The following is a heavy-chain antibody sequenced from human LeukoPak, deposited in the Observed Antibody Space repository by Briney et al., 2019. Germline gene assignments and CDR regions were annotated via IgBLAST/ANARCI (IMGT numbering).Heavy chain of an antibody. V-gene: IGHV3-13*05. J-gene: IGHJ6*02. Sequence: GGSLRLSCAASGFTFSRYDMHCVRQATGKGLEWVSAIGPAGDPYYPGSVKGRFTISRENAKNSLYLQMDSLRAGDTAVYYCARAPQGGPTGSAYYYYGMDGWGQGTTVTVSS. CDR2: IGPAGDP. D-gene: IGHD1-26*01. CDR1: GFTFSRYD. CDR3: ARAPQGGPTGSAYYYYGMDG.